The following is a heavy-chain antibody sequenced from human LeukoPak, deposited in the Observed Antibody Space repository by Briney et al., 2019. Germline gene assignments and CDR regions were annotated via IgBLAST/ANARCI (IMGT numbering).Heavy chain of an antibody. J-gene: IGHJ4*02. Sequence: GGSLRLSCAASGFTFSSYGMHWVCQAPGQGLEWVAVISYDGSNKYYADSVKGRFTISRDNSKNTLYLQMNSLRAEDTAVYYCAKDYLLYDYWGQGTLVTVSS. CDR3: AKDYLLYDY. CDR1: GFTFSSYG. CDR2: ISYDGSNK. V-gene: IGHV3-30*18.